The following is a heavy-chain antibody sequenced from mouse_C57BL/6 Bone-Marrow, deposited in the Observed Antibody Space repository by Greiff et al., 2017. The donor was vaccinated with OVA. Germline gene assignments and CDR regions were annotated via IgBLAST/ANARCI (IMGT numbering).Heavy chain of an antibody. V-gene: IGHV1-5*01. CDR3: TRSGSSHY. J-gene: IGHJ2*01. CDR1: GYTFTSYW. D-gene: IGHD1-1*01. Sequence: VQLKQSGTVLARPGASVKMSCKTSGYTFTSYWMHWVKQRPGQGLEWIGAIYPGNSDTSYNQKFKGKDKLTAVTSASTAYMELSSLTNEDSAVYYCTRSGSSHYWGQGTTLTVSS. CDR2: IYPGNSDT.